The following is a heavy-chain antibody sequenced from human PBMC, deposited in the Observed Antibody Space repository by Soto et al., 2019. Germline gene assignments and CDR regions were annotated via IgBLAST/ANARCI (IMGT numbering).Heavy chain of an antibody. Sequence: GGSLRLSCAASGFTFTSYAMSWVRQAPGRGREWVSAISGSGKSAYYANSVRGRFTMSRDNSKDTLYLQMNSLRAEDTALYFCAKATLANQYFDYWGQGTLVTVSS. D-gene: IGHD5-12*01. J-gene: IGHJ4*02. V-gene: IGHV3-23*01. CDR1: GFTFTSYA. CDR2: ISGSGKSA. CDR3: AKATLANQYFDY.